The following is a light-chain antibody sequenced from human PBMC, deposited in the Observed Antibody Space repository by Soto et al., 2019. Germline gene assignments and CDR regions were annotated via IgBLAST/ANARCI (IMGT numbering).Light chain of an antibody. CDR1: QSVSTC. CDR3: QQCNNWPLT. CDR2: DAS. Sequence: EIVLTQSPATLSLSPGERATLSCRASQSVSTCLAWYQQKPGQAPRLLIYDASNRATGIPARFSGSGSGTDFTLTVSNLESEDFVVYYCQQCNNWPLTFGGGTKVEIK. J-gene: IGKJ4*01. V-gene: IGKV3-11*01.